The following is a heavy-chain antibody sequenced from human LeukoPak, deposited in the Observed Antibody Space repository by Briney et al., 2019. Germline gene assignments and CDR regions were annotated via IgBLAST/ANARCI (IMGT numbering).Heavy chain of an antibody. CDR2: ISYDGSNK. CDR3: ARESEWYYYDSYYGMDV. Sequence: GGSLRLSCAASGFTFSSYAMHWVRQAPGKGLEWVAVISYDGSNKYYADSVKGRFTISRDNSKNTLYLQMNSLRAEDTAVYYCARESEWYYYDSYYGMDVWGQGTTVTVSS. D-gene: IGHD3-10*01. CDR1: GFTFSSYA. V-gene: IGHV3-30-3*01. J-gene: IGHJ6*02.